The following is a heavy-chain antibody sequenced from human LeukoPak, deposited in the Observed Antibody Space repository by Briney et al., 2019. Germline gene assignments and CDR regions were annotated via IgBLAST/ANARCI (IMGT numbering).Heavy chain of an antibody. CDR3: AVVKASSYYYYMDV. CDR1: GFTFSSYS. Sequence: GSLRLFCAASGFTFSSYSMNWVRQAPGKGLEWVSSISSSSSYIYYADSVKGRFTISRDNAKNSLYLQMNSLRAEDTAVYYCAVVKASSYYYYMDVWGKGTTVTVSS. CDR2: ISSSSSYI. J-gene: IGHJ6*03. D-gene: IGHD6-6*01. V-gene: IGHV3-21*01.